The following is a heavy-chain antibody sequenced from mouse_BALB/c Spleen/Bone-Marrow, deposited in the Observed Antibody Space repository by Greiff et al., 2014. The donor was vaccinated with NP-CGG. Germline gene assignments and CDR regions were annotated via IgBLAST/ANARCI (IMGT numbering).Heavy chain of an antibody. J-gene: IGHJ4*01. Sequence: QVQLQQSAAELARPGASVKMSCKASGYTFTSNTMHWVKQRPGQGLEWIGYINPSSGYTEYNQKFKDKTTLTADKSSSTAYMEMSSLTSEDSAVYYCARDYYGYGYAMDHWGQGTSVTVSS. CDR1: GYTFTSNT. D-gene: IGHD1-2*01. CDR3: ARDYYGYGYAMDH. CDR2: INPSSGYT. V-gene: IGHV1-4*02.